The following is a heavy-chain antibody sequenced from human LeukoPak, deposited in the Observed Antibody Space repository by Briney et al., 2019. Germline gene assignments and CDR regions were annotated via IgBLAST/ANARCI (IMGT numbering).Heavy chain of an antibody. CDR1: GGTFSSYA. J-gene: IGHJ3*02. CDR2: IIPIFGTA. Sequence: ASVKVSCKASGGTFSSYAISWVRQAPGQGLEWMGGIIPIFGTANYAQKFQGRVTITTDESTSTAYMELSSLRSEDTAVYYCARCEVVVAATLRGAFVIWGQGTMVTVSS. V-gene: IGHV1-69*05. D-gene: IGHD2-15*01. CDR3: ARCEVVVAATLRGAFVI.